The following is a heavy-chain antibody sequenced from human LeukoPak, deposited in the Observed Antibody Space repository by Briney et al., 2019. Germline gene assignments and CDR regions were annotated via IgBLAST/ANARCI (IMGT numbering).Heavy chain of an antibody. V-gene: IGHV3-23*01. Sequence: GGSLRLSCAASGFTFSTFAMSWVRQAPGKGLEWVSALSGSGGSSYYADSVRGRFTISRDNSKNTLYLQMNSLRAEDTAVYYCAKERTSEGYFDYWGQGTLVTVSS. J-gene: IGHJ4*02. CDR2: LSGSGGSS. CDR1: GFTFSTFA. CDR3: AKERTSEGYFDY. D-gene: IGHD1-1*01.